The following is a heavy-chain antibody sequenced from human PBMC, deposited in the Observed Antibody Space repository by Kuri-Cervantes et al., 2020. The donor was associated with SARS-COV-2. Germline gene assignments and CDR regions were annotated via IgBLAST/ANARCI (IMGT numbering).Heavy chain of an antibody. CDR3: ARDPHYQLLSYYYYMDV. D-gene: IGHD2-2*01. Sequence: SETLSLTCTVSGGSISSSSYYWGWIRQPPGKGLEWIGNIYYSGSTNYNPSLKSRVTISVDTSKNQFSLKLGSVTAADTAVYYCARDPHYQLLSYYYYMDVWGKGTTVTVSS. CDR1: GGSISSSSYY. V-gene: IGHV4-61*01. CDR2: IYYSGST. J-gene: IGHJ6*03.